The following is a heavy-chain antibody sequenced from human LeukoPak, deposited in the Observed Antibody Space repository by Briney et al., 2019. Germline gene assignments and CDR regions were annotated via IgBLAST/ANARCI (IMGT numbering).Heavy chain of an antibody. D-gene: IGHD3-10*01. Sequence: GGSLRLSCAVSGFSFTNFWMSWVRQAPGRGLEWVANIHPEGNEKYHVESVKGRFTISRDNTRNLLFLQMNGLRVEDTAVYDCARGDAFSGDQWGQGTLVTVSP. CDR1: GFSFTNFW. J-gene: IGHJ4*02. CDR3: ARGDAFSGDQ. V-gene: IGHV3-7*04. CDR2: IHPEGNEK.